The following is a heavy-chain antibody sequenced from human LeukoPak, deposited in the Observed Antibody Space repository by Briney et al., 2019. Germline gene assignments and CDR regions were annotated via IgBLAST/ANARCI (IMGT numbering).Heavy chain of an antibody. J-gene: IGHJ4*02. V-gene: IGHV1-2*02. Sequence: ASVKVSCKASGYTFTGHYMHWVRQAPGQGLEWMGWINPNSGGTNYAQKFQGRVTMTRDTSISTAYMELSRLRSDDTAVYYCARSSYGDYVVDYWGQGTLVTVSS. D-gene: IGHD4-17*01. CDR2: INPNSGGT. CDR1: GYTFTGHY. CDR3: ARSSYGDYVVDY.